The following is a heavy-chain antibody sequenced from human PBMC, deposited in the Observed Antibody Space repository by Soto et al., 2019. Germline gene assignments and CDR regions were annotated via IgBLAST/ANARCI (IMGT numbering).Heavy chain of an antibody. J-gene: IGHJ4*02. CDR2: IGRSGGDT. CDR1: GFTFSSYA. V-gene: IGHV3-23*01. D-gene: IGHD2-2*01. Sequence: EVQLLESGGGLVQPGGSLRLSCAASGFTFSSYALSWVRQAPGKGLEWVSGIGRSGGDTYYADSVMGRFSISRDNPKDTLFLQINSLRAEDTAIYFCAKALGCSISATCSYFDYWGQGTLVTVSS. CDR3: AKALGCSISATCSYFDY.